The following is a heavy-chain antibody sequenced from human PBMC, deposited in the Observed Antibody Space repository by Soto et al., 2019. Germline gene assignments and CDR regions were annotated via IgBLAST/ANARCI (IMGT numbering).Heavy chain of an antibody. D-gene: IGHD4-17*01. V-gene: IGHV1-3*01. Sequence: ASVKVSCKASGYTFTNYAMHWVRQAPGQRLEWMGWTNAGNGNTKSSQKFQGRVTITRDTSASTAYMELSSLRSEDTAVYYCAREATVTKPLDYWGQGTLVTVS. CDR1: GYTFTNYA. CDR3: AREATVTKPLDY. CDR2: TNAGNGNT. J-gene: IGHJ4*02.